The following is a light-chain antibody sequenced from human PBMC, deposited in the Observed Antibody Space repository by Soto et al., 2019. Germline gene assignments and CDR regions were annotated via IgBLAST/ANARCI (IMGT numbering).Light chain of an antibody. J-gene: IGKJ4*01. V-gene: IGKV3-20*01. CDR1: QSVSSSY. CDR2: GAS. Sequence: EIVLTQSPGTLSLSPGERATLSCRASQSVSSSYLAWYQQKPGQAPRLLIYGASSRATGIPDRFSGSGSGTDLTLTISRLEPEDFAVYYCNKYDSSPLTFGGGTKVET. CDR3: NKYDSSPLT.